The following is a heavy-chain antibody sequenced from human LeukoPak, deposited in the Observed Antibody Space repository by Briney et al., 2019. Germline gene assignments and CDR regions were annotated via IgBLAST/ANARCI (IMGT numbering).Heavy chain of an antibody. V-gene: IGHV4-38-2*02. J-gene: IGHJ4*02. Sequence: SETLSLTCSVSDYSISSGYYWGWIRQPPGKGLEWIGCIYHSGTTYYNPSLQSRVTISVDTSKNQFSLKLNSVTAADTAVYYCARAGSYYGFDYWGQGTLVTVSS. D-gene: IGHD1-26*01. CDR3: ARAGSYYGFDY. CDR1: DYSISSGYY. CDR2: IYHSGTT.